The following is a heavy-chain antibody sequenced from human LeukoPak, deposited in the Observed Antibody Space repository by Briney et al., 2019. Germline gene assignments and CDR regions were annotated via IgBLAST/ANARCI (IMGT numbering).Heavy chain of an antibody. CDR1: GFTFSSYA. D-gene: IGHD3-16*02. CDR2: ISGSGGGT. CDR3: AKGAYYDYVWGSYLPDY. V-gene: IGHV3-23*01. Sequence: GGSLRLSCAASGFTFSSYAMSWVRQAPGKGLEWVSAISGSGGGTYYADSVKGRFTISRDNSKNTLYLQMNSLRAEDTAVYYCAKGAYYDYVWGSYLPDYWGQGTLVTVSS. J-gene: IGHJ4*02.